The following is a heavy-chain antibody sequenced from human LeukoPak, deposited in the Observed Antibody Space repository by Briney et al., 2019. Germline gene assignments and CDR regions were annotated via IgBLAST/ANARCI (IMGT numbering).Heavy chain of an antibody. CDR2: ISANGGDI. CDR1: GFNFGVHY. J-gene: IGHJ4*02. CDR3: VRHSGRAGGQ. Sequence: PGGSLRLSCAASGFNFGVHYMSWLRQAPGKRPEWISYISANGGDIAYADSVKGRFTISRDNAKNSLHLQMNRLRVEDTAVYHCVRHSGRAGGQWVQATLIAVSS. V-gene: IGHV3-11*01. D-gene: IGHD3-10*01.